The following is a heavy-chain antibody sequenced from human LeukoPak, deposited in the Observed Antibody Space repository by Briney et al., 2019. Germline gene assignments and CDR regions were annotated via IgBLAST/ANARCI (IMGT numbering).Heavy chain of an antibody. V-gene: IGHV3-48*04. CDR1: GITFSRYS. J-gene: IGHJ4*02. CDR2: ISSSSSTT. Sequence: GGSLLLSCVVSGITFSRYSMNWGRRAPGKRLELVSYISSSSSTTYYSDSVKGRFTISRDNARNSLYLQMNNLRAEDTALYYCALGWYAIDHWGQGTVVTVAS. D-gene: IGHD6-19*01. CDR3: ALGWYAIDH.